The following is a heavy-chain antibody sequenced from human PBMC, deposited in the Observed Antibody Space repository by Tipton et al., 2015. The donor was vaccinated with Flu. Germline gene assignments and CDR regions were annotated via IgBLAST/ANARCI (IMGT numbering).Heavy chain of an antibody. D-gene: IGHD4-11*01. CDR3: ARRDYSNYVSDPKSWFDP. J-gene: IGHJ5*02. V-gene: IGHV4-61*02. CDR1: GGSVRSGSYY. CDR2: IYVAGDT. Sequence: TLSLTCTVSGGSVRSGSYYWSWIRQPAGKGLEWIGRIYVAGDTKYNPSLKSRVTISLDKSKNQFSLRVFSVTAADTAVYYCARRDYSNYVSDPKSWFDPWGQGILVTVSS.